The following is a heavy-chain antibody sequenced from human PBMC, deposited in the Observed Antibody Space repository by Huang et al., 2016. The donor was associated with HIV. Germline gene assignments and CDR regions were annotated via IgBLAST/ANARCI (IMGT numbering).Heavy chain of an antibody. CDR2: IYSSGST. D-gene: IGHD6-13*01. Sequence: QVQLQESGPGLVKPSETLPLTCTVSGGSISSYYWSWIRQPAGKGLEWIGRIYSSGSTNYNTSRKSRVTMSVDTSKNQFSLKLSSVTAADTAVYFCARAAAGTDWFDPWGQGILVTVSS. J-gene: IGHJ5*02. CDR1: GGSISSYY. CDR3: ARAAAGTDWFDP. V-gene: IGHV4-4*07.